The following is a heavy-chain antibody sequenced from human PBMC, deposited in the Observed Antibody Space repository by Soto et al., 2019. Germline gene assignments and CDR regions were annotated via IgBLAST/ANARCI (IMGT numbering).Heavy chain of an antibody. D-gene: IGHD4-17*01. V-gene: IGHV1-3*01. CDR2: INAGNGNT. J-gene: IGHJ4*02. Sequence: GASVKVSCKASGYTFTSYAMHWVRQAPGQRLEWMGWINAGNGNTKYSQKFQGRVTITRDTSASTAYMELSSLRSEDTAVYYCARLPSQVTTPQTYYFDYWGQGTLVTVSS. CDR3: ARLPSQVTTPQTYYFDY. CDR1: GYTFTSYA.